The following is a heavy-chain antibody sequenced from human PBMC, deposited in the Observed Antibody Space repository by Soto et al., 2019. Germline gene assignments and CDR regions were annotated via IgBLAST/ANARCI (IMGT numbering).Heavy chain of an antibody. V-gene: IGHV5-51*01. CDR3: AREQAVAGTSLDY. Sequence: GESLKISCKGSESGFANHWIGWVRQMPGKGLEWVGIISPRDSQTLYSPSFQGRFTISRDNSKNTLYLQMNSLRAEDTAVYYCAREQAVAGTSLDYWGQGTLVTVSS. J-gene: IGHJ4*02. CDR1: ESGFANHW. D-gene: IGHD6-19*01. CDR2: ISPRDSQT.